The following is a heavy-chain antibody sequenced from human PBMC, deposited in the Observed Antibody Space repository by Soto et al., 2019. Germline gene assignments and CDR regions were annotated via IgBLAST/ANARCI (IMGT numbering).Heavy chain of an antibody. CDR1: GFTFSDYG. V-gene: IGHV3-33*01. CDR3: ARDHDDFWSGYYYYYYYMDV. Sequence: GGSLRLSCAASGFTFSDYGMHWVRQAPGKGLEWVASLYYDGSNKQYADSVKGRFTISRDDAKNTLYLQMNSLRAEDTAVYYCARDHDDFWSGYYYYYYYMDVRGKGTMVTVSS. J-gene: IGHJ6*03. CDR2: LYYDGSNK. D-gene: IGHD3-3*01.